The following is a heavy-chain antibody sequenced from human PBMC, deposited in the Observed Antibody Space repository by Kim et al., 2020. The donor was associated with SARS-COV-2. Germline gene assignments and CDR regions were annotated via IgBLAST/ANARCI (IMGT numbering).Heavy chain of an antibody. CDR1: GYSFTSYW. J-gene: IGHJ3*02. CDR3: ASHDSSVTDAFDI. D-gene: IGHD3-22*01. Sequence: GESLKISCKGSGYSFTSYWISWVRQMPGKGLEWMGRIDPSDSYTNYSPSFQGHVTISADKSISTAYLQWSSLKASDTAMYYCASHDSSVTDAFDIWGQGTMVTVSS. CDR2: IDPSDSYT. V-gene: IGHV5-10-1*01.